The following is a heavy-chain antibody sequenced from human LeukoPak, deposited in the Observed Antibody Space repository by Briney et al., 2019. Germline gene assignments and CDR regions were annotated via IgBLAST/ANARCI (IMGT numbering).Heavy chain of an antibody. D-gene: IGHD2-15*01. CDR1: GFTFSSYA. CDR3: ARDDRYCSGGSCFARSHNFDY. J-gene: IGHJ4*02. Sequence: GGSLRLSCAASGFTFSSYAMHWVRQAPGKGLEWVAVISYDGSNKYYADSVKGRFTISRDNSKNTLYLQMNSLRAEDMAVYYCARDDRYCSGGSCFARSHNFDYWGQGTLVTVSS. CDR2: ISYDGSNK. V-gene: IGHV3-30*04.